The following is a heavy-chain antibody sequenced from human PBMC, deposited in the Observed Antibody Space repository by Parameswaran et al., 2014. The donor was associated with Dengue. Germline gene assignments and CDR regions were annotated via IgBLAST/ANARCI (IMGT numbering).Heavy chain of an antibody. CDR2: IYYSGST. Sequence: WIRQPPGKGLEWIGSIYYSGSTYYNPSLKSRVTISVDTSKNQFSLKLSSVTAADTAVYYCWSSTYGYYYMDVWGKGTTVTVSS. CDR3: WSSTYGYYYMDV. V-gene: IGHV4-39*01. D-gene: IGHD2-2*01. J-gene: IGHJ6*03.